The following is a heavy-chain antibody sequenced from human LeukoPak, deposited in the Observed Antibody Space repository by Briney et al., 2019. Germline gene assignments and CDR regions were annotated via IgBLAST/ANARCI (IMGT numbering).Heavy chain of an antibody. CDR1: GFTFSSYG. D-gene: IGHD3-10*01. CDR3: ARESYGSGSSDFDY. J-gene: IGHJ4*02. V-gene: IGHV3-33*01. Sequence: GGSLRLSCAASGFTFSSYGMHWVRQAPGKGLEWVAVIWYDGSNKYYADSVKGRFTISRDNSKNTLYLQMNSPRAEDTAVYYCARESYGSGSSDFDYWGQGTLVTVSS. CDR2: IWYDGSNK.